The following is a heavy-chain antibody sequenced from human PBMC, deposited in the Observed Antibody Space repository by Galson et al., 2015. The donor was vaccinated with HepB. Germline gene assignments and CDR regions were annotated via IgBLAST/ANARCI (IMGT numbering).Heavy chain of an antibody. CDR3: ARAHMIVVSVVDY. V-gene: IGHV3-7*03. J-gene: IGHJ4*02. Sequence: SLRLSCAASGFTFSSYWMCWVRQAPGKGLEWVANIKQDGSEKYYVDSVKGRFTISRDNAKNSLYLQMNSLRAEDTAVYYCARAHMIVVSVVDYWGQGTLVTVSS. CDR1: GFTFSSYW. CDR2: IKQDGSEK. D-gene: IGHD3-22*01.